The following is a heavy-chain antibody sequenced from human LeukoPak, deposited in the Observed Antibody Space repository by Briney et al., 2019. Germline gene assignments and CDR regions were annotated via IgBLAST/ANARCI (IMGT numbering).Heavy chain of an antibody. V-gene: IGHV3-23*01. J-gene: IGHJ4*02. CDR1: GFTFSSYA. Sequence: GGSLRLSCAASGFTFSSYAMSWVRQAPGKGLEWVSAMSGSGGSAYYADSVRGRFTISRDNSKSTLFLQMNSLRAEDTAVYYCAKGRVVVAATALFDYWGQGTLVTVSS. D-gene: IGHD2-15*01. CDR3: AKGRVVVAATALFDY. CDR2: MSGSGGSA.